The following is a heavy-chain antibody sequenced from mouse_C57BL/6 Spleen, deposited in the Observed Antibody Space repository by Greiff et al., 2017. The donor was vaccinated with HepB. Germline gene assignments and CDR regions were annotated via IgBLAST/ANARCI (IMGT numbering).Heavy chain of an antibody. CDR2: ISNLAYSI. CDR3: ARHGGDYAYFDY. V-gene: IGHV5-15*01. D-gene: IGHD2-4*01. J-gene: IGHJ2*01. Sequence: EVKLMESGGGLVQPGGSLKLSCAASGFPFSDYGMAWGRQAPRKGPEWVAFISNLAYSIYYADTVTGRFTISRENAKNTLYLEMSRLRSEDTAMDYCARHGGDYAYFDYWGQGTTLTVSS. CDR1: GFPFSDYG.